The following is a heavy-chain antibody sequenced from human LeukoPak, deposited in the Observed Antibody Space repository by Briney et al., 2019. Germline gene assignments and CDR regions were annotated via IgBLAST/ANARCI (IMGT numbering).Heavy chain of an antibody. Sequence: GASVKVSGKASGYTFTSYDINWVRQATGQGLEWMGWMNPNSGNTGYAQKFQGRVTITRNTSISTAYMELSSLRSEDTAVYYCARDRQIQGSSWYHWDPEGKAFDIWGQGTMVTVSS. V-gene: IGHV1-8*03. D-gene: IGHD6-13*01. J-gene: IGHJ3*02. CDR3: ARDRQIQGSSWYHWDPEGKAFDI. CDR1: GYTFTSYD. CDR2: MNPNSGNT.